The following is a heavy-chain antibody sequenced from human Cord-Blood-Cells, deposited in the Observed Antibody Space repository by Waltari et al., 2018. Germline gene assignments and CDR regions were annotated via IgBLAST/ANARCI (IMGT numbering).Heavy chain of an antibody. D-gene: IGHD2-15*01. Sequence: EVQLVESGGGLIQPGGSLRLSCAASGFTVSSNYMSWVRQAPGKGLEWVSVIYSGGSTYYADSVKGRFTISRDNSKNTLYLQMNSLRAEDTAVYYCARVLYSQSYYYYYMDVWGKGTTVTVSS. CDR2: IYSGGST. CDR1: GFTVSSNY. V-gene: IGHV3-53*01. CDR3: ARVLYSQSYYYYYMDV. J-gene: IGHJ6*03.